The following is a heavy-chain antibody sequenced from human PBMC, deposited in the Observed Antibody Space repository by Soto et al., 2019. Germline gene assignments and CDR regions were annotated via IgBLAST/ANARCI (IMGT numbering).Heavy chain of an antibody. Sequence: SVKVSCKASGGTFSSYAISWVRQAPGQGLEWMGGIIPIFGTANYAQKFQGRITITADKFTSTAYMELSSLRSEDTAVYYCAISPREVRGVIGYNWFDPWGQGTLVTVSS. CDR2: IIPIFGTA. CDR1: GGTFSSYA. J-gene: IGHJ5*02. D-gene: IGHD3-10*01. CDR3: AISPREVRGVIGYNWFDP. V-gene: IGHV1-69*06.